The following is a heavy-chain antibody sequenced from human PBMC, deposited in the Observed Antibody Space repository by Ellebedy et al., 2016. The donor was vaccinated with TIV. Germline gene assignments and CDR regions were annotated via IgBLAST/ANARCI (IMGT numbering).Heavy chain of an antibody. CDR2: IYTSGNT. Sequence: MPSETLSLTCTVSGGSISSYHWSWIRQPAGKGLEWIGRIYTSGNTNYNPSLKSRVTMSVDTSKNQFSLKLSSVTAADTAVYYCAGGYCRSANCPMDVWGQGTTVTVSS. CDR3: AGGYCRSANCPMDV. V-gene: IGHV4-4*07. J-gene: IGHJ6*02. CDR1: GGSISSYH. D-gene: IGHD2-2*01.